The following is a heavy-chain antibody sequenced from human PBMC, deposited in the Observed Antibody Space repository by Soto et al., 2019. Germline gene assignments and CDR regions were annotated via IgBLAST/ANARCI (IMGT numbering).Heavy chain of an antibody. D-gene: IGHD2-2*01. CDR1: GGSISSGGYY. CDR2: IYYSGST. V-gene: IGHV4-31*03. Sequence: SETLSLTCTVSGGSISSGGYYWSWIRQHPGKGLEWIGYIYYSGSTYYNPSLKSRVTISVDTSKNQFSLKLSSVTAADTAVYYCASQPYCSSTSCRTSNWFDPWGQGTLVTVSS. CDR3: ASQPYCSSTSCRTSNWFDP. J-gene: IGHJ5*02.